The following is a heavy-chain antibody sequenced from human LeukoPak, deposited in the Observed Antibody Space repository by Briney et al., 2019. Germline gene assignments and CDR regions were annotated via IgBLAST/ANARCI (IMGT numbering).Heavy chain of an antibody. CDR2: IIPIFGIA. CDR3: ARDLGDYYDSSGYSYGY. CDR1: GGTFSSYA. D-gene: IGHD3-22*01. V-gene: IGHV1-69*04. Sequence: SVKVSCKASGGTFSSYAISWVRQAPGQGLEWMGRIIPIFGIANYAQKFQGRVTITADKSTSTAYMELSSLRSEDTAVYYCARDLGDYYDSSGYSYGYWGQGTRVSVSS. J-gene: IGHJ4*02.